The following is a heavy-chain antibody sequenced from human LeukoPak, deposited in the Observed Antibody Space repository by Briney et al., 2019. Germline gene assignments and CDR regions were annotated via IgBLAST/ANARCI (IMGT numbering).Heavy chain of an antibody. V-gene: IGHV3-23*01. CDR1: GFTFNNYA. CDR2: LSGNSAGA. J-gene: IGHJ4*02. D-gene: IGHD2-21*01. CDR3: AKTCHQIAILDF. Sequence: PGGSLRLSCAASGFTFNNYAMGWVRQAPGKGLEWVSTLSGNSAGAYYAGSVKGRFSISRDNSRNSLFLQMNGLRAEDTAVYYCAKTCHQIAILDFWGQGILVAVSS.